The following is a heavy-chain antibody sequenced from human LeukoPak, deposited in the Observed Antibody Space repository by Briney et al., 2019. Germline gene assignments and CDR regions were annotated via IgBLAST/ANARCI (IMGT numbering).Heavy chain of an antibody. CDR2: ISHDGSNK. Sequence: GGSLRLSCAASGFTFSSYGMHWVRQAPGKGLEWVAVISHDGSNKYYADSVKGRFTISRDNSKNTLYPQMNSLRAEDTAVYYCAKDLVATTVFDYWGQGTLVTVSS. J-gene: IGHJ4*02. CDR3: AKDLVATTVFDY. D-gene: IGHD5-12*01. CDR1: GFTFSSYG. V-gene: IGHV3-30*18.